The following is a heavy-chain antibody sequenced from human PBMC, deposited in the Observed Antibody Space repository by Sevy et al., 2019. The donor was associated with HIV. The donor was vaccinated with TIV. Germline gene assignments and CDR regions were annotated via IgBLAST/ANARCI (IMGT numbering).Heavy chain of an antibody. D-gene: IGHD2-2*01. CDR3: ARAPPIVVVPAAPSWFDP. CDR1: GGSFSGYY. Sequence: SETLSLTCAVYGGSFSGYYWNWSRQPPGKGLEWIGEINHSGSTNYNPSLKSRVTISVDTSKNQFSLKLSSVTAADTAVYYCARAPPIVVVPAAPSWFDPWGQRTLVTVSS. CDR2: INHSGST. V-gene: IGHV4-34*01. J-gene: IGHJ5*02.